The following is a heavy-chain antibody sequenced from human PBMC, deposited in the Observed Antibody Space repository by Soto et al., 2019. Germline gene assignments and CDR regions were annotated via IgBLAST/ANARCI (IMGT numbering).Heavy chain of an antibody. Sequence: ASVKVSCKASGYTFTSYAMHCVRQAPGQRLEWMGWINAGNGNTKYSQKFQGRVTITRDTSASTAYMELSSLRSEDTAVYYCARVADITMVRGPLDYWGQGTLVTVSS. CDR1: GYTFTSYA. CDR2: INAGNGNT. CDR3: ARVADITMVRGPLDY. V-gene: IGHV1-3*01. D-gene: IGHD3-10*01. J-gene: IGHJ4*02.